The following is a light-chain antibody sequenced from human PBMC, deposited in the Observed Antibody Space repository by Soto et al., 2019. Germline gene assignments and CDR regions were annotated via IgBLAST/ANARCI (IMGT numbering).Light chain of an antibody. Sequence: NFMLTQPHSVSESPGKTVTISCTRSSGSIASNDVQWYQQRPGSAPTTVIYEDNQRPSGVPDRFSGSIDSSSNSASLTISGLKTEDEAYYYCQSYDSSNYGFGTGTKLTVL. J-gene: IGLJ1*01. CDR1: SGSIASND. V-gene: IGLV6-57*03. CDR3: QSYDSSNYG. CDR2: EDN.